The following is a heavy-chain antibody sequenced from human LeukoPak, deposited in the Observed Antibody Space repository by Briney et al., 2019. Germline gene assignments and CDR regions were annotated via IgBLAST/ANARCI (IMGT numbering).Heavy chain of an antibody. D-gene: IGHD6-19*01. J-gene: IGHJ3*02. Sequence: ASVKVSCKASGYTFTSYDINWVRQATGQGLEWMGWMNPNSGNTGYAQKFQGRVTMTTNTSISTAYMELSSLRSEDTAVYYCARGFLGVYSSGWFDAFDIWGQGTMVTVSS. CDR3: ARGFLGVYSSGWFDAFDI. CDR1: GYTFTSYD. CDR2: MNPNSGNT. V-gene: IGHV1-8*01.